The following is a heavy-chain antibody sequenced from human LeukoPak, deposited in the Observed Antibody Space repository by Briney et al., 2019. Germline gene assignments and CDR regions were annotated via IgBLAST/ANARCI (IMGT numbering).Heavy chain of an antibody. J-gene: IGHJ4*02. Sequence: SETLSLTCTVSGGSISGYYWSWIRQPPGKGLEWIGYIYYSGSTNYNPSLKSRVTMSVDTSKNQFSLKLSSMTAADTAVYFCARDSGYSNYFDYWGQGTLVTVSS. D-gene: IGHD4-11*01. CDR2: IYYSGST. V-gene: IGHV4-59*01. CDR3: ARDSGYSNYFDY. CDR1: GGSISGYY.